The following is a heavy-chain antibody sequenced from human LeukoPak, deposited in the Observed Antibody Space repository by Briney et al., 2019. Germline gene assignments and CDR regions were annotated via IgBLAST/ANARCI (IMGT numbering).Heavy chain of an antibody. CDR2: VKGDGTFT. CDR1: GFTFSNYW. Sequence: GGSLTLSCAASGFTFSNYWMHWVRQAPGKGLVWVSRVKGDGTFTNYADSVKGRFTISRDNAKYTLYLQMHSLRAEDTAVYYCAKDGELYGSGSYYQHDYWGQGTLVTVSS. V-gene: IGHV3-74*01. J-gene: IGHJ4*02. CDR3: AKDGELYGSGSYYQHDY. D-gene: IGHD3-10*01.